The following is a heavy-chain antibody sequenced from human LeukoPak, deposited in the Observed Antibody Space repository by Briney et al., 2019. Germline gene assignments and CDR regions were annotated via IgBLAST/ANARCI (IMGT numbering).Heavy chain of an antibody. Sequence: GGSLRLSCAVSGLTVSTFWMHWVRQAPGEGLVWASRINTDGSVTNYADSVEGRFTISRDNAKNMLYLQMTDLRAEDTAVYYCVADRYSDSAFGDWGQGTLVTVSS. CDR3: VADRYSDSAFGD. CDR2: INTDGSVT. D-gene: IGHD1-26*01. V-gene: IGHV3-74*01. J-gene: IGHJ4*02. CDR1: GLTVSTFW.